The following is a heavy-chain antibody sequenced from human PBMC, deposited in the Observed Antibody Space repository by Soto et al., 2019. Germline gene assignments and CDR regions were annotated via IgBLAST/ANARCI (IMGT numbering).Heavy chain of an antibody. Sequence: QVQLVESGGGVVQPGRSLRLSCAASGFTFSSYGMHWVRQAPGKGLEWVAVISYDGINEDYADSVKGRFTISRDNSKNTLYLQMNILRAEDTAVYYCAKDIVLMVYAGNFDYWGQGTLVTVSS. CDR2: ISYDGINE. D-gene: IGHD2-8*01. J-gene: IGHJ4*02. CDR1: GFTFSSYG. CDR3: AKDIVLMVYAGNFDY. V-gene: IGHV3-30*18.